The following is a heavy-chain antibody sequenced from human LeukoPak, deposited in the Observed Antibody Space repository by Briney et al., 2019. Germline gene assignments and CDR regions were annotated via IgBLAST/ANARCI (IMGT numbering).Heavy chain of an antibody. CDR2: ISSYNGHT. CDR1: GYTFTSYG. Sequence: ASVKVSCKASGYTFTSYGISWLRQAPGQGLEWMGWISSYNGHTNYAQKLQGRVTMTTDTSTSTAYMELRNLRSDDTAVYYCARGGRWELPRPYAFDIWGQGTMVTVSS. D-gene: IGHD1-26*01. V-gene: IGHV1-18*01. J-gene: IGHJ3*02. CDR3: ARGGRWELPRPYAFDI.